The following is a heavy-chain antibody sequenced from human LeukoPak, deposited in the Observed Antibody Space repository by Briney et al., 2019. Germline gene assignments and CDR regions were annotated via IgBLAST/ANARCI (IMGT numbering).Heavy chain of an antibody. CDR2: IGTAGDT. D-gene: IGHD6-6*01. J-gene: IGHJ4*02. V-gene: IGHV3-13*01. CDR3: ARGSEYSSTPVDY. Sequence: PGGSLRLSCAASGFTFSSYDMHWVRQATGKGLEWVSAIGTAGDTYYPGSVKGRFTISRENAKNSLYLQMNSLRAEDTAAYYCARGSEYSSTPVDYWGQGTLVTVSS. CDR1: GFTFSSYD.